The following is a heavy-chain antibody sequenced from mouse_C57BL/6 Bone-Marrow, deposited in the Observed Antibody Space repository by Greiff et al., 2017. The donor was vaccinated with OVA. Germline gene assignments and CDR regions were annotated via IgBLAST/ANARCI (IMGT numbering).Heavy chain of an antibody. CDR3: ARINYWYFDV. J-gene: IGHJ1*03. Sequence: EVKVEESGGGLVKPGGSLKLSCAASGFTFSDYGMHWVRQAPEKGLEWVAYISSGSSTIYYADTVKGRFTISRDNAKNTLFLQMTSLRSEDTAMYYCARINYWYFDVWGTGTPVTASS. V-gene: IGHV5-17*01. CDR2: ISSGSSTI. CDR1: GFTFSDYG.